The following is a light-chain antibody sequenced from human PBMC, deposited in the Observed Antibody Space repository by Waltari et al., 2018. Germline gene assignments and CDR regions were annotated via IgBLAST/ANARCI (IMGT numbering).Light chain of an antibody. V-gene: IGKV4-1*01. CDR2: WAS. Sequence: DVVMTQSPDSLAVSLGERATINCKSTQSVSYSPDNKNYLAWVQQKPGQPPKLLIYWASTRESGVPDRLTGSGSGTDFTLTINSLQAEDVAVYYCQQYYIAPWTFGQGSKVEIK. CDR1: QSVSYSPDNKNY. CDR3: QQYYIAPWT. J-gene: IGKJ1*01.